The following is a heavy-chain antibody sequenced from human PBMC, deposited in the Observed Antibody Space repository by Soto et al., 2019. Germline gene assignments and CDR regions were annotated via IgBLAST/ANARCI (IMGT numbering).Heavy chain of an antibody. CDR3: ARGSSSIVVVPDYGNDV. Sequence: QVQLVQSGVEVKKPGASVKVSCKDSGYTFISHGISWVRQAPGQGLEWMGWISGKNANTNYAQQLQRRVTLTTDTSTSTAYMEVRSLRSDDTPVYYCARGSSSIVVVPDYGNDVWGRGNLYTFSS. CDR2: ISGKNANT. CDR1: GYTFISHG. J-gene: IGHJ6*02. D-gene: IGHD2-15*01. V-gene: IGHV1-18*04.